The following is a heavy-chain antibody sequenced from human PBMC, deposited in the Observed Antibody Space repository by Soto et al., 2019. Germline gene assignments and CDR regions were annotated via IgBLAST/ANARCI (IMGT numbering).Heavy chain of an antibody. CDR2: INPNNGGT. V-gene: IGHV1-2*02. CDR1: GYTFTGFY. CDR3: ATAPGPYGDYSY. Sequence: ASVKVSCKASGYTFTGFYMHWVRPAPGQGLEWMGWINPNNGGTNYVQKFQDRVTMIRDTSITTAYMEVSGLRSDDTAVYYCATAPGPYGDYSYWGQGTLVTVSS. J-gene: IGHJ4*02. D-gene: IGHD4-17*01.